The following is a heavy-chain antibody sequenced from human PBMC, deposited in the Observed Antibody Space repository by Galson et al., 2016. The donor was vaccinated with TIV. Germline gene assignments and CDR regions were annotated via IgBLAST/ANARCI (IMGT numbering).Heavy chain of an antibody. V-gene: IGHV4-34*01. CDR3: ARHVMTRPRAGLDV. Sequence: ETLSLTCTVWGASFSGYYWTWIRQPPGRGLEWIGEIDQGGGANYNPSLKGRVNIFLDTSKHQFLLNLNSVTAADTALYYCARHVMTRPRAGLDVWGQGTAVIVSS. CDR2: IDQGGGA. J-gene: IGHJ6*02. CDR1: GASFSGYY. D-gene: IGHD1-14*01.